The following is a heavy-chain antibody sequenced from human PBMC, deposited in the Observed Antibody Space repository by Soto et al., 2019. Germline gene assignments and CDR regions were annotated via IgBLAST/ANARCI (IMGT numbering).Heavy chain of an antibody. CDR3: ARGYDILTGYFAEIS. CDR1: GFTFSSYS. Sequence: GGSLRLSCAASGFTFSSYSMNWVRQAPGKGLEWVSSISSSSSYIYYADSVKGRFTISRDKAKNSLYLQMNSLRAEDKAVYYCARGYDILTGYFAEISWGQGTLVTVSS. J-gene: IGHJ5*02. D-gene: IGHD3-9*01. CDR2: ISSSSSYI. V-gene: IGHV3-21*01.